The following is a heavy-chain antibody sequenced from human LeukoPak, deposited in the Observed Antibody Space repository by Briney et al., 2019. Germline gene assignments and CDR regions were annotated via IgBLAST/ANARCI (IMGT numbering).Heavy chain of an antibody. CDR1: GYSFPTYW. CDR3: AISKNTATPGDY. CDR2: IDPSDSYT. V-gene: IGHV5-10-1*01. J-gene: IGHJ4*02. Sequence: GESLKISCKGSGYSFPTYWITWVRQMPAKGLEWMGGIDPSDSYTNYSPSFQGHVTLSADKSIGTAYLQWSSLRASDTAMYYCAISKNTATPGDYWGQGTLVTVS. D-gene: IGHD5-18*01.